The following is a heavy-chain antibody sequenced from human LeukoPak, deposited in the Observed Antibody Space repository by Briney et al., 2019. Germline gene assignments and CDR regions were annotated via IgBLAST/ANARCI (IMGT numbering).Heavy chain of an antibody. CDR3: ARRRFQYYYDSSGYYYLNY. CDR1: GFTFSSYW. J-gene: IGHJ4*02. Sequence: GGSLRLSCAASGFTFSSYWMSWVRQAPGKGLEWVANIKQDGSAKYYVDSVKGRFTISRDNAKNSLYLQMSSLRAEDTAVYYCARRRFQYYYDSSGYYYLNYWGQGTLVTVSS. D-gene: IGHD3-22*01. CDR2: IKQDGSAK. V-gene: IGHV3-7*01.